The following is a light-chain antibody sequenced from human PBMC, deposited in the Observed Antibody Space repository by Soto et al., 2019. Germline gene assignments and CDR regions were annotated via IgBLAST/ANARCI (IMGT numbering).Light chain of an antibody. CDR1: SSDVGGYNF. CDR2: EVS. CDR3: SSHTSSSTRV. J-gene: IGLJ1*01. V-gene: IGLV2-14*01. Sequence: QSVLTQPASVSGSPGQSITISCTGTSSDVGGYNFVSWYQQHPGKAPKLMIYEVSNRPSGVSTRFSGSKSGNTASLSISGLQAEDEADYYCSSHTSSSTRVFGTGTKV.